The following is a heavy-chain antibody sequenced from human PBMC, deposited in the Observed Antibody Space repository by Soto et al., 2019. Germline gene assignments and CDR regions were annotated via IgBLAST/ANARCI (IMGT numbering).Heavy chain of an antibody. CDR3: AKNQLPRGWFDP. D-gene: IGHD2-2*01. CDR1: GYTLTDLS. CDR2: IIPIFGTA. J-gene: IGHJ5*02. Sequence: VMFSCRVSGYTLTDLSMHWGRQAPGQGLEWMGGIIPIFGTANYAQKFQVRVTITADESTSTAYMELSSLRSEDTSVYYCAKNQLPRGWFDPWGQGTLVTVSS. V-gene: IGHV1-69*13.